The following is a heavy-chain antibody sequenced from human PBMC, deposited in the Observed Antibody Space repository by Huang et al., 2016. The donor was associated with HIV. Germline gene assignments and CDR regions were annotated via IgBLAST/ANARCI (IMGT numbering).Heavy chain of an antibody. CDR3: ARGRDTAEMDTVDAGLDV. CDR2: TNLDGET. J-gene: IGHJ3*01. D-gene: IGHD2-2*03. Sequence: QVRLQQWGGGLVRPSETLSRTCAVYGGSFGSHLLSWGRQSPGEGLEWIGGTNLDGETRVNPSLRGRGNISVETSKNQFSLTVTSVTAADTAIYFCARGRDTAEMDTVDAGLDVWDQGTKVTVS. V-gene: IGHV4-34*02. CDR1: GGSFGSHL.